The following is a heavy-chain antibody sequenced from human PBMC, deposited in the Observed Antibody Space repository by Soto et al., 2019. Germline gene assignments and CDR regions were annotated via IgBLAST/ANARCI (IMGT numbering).Heavy chain of an antibody. V-gene: IGHV1-3*05. CDR2: VNAANGDS. CDR1: GYTFTRYA. Sequence: QVHLVQSGAEEKKPGASVKVSCKASGYTFTRYALHWVRQAPGQRFEWMGWVNAANGDSTFAEKFVDRVTFTSDTSASVGYMELSGLKSEDSGTYYCAVDTGAWRPGGYLRHWGQGSLVTVSS. D-gene: IGHD2-15*01. CDR3: AVDTGAWRPGGYLRH. J-gene: IGHJ1*01.